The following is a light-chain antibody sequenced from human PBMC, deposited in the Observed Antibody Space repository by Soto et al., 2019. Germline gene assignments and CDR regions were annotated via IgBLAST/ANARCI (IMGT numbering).Light chain of an antibody. CDR3: AAWDGSLNVVL. CDR2: NTN. J-gene: IGLJ2*01. Sequence: QSVLTQPPSASGTPGQRVTISCSGSSSNIGTNTVNWYQQLPGSAPQLLLYNTNQRPSGVPGRFSGSKSGTSASQAISGLQSEDEADYYCAAWDGSLNVVLFGGGTKVTVL. CDR1: SSNIGTNT. V-gene: IGLV1-44*01.